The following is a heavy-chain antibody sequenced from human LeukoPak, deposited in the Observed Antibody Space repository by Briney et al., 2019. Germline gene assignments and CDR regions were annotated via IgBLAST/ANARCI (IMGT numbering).Heavy chain of an antibody. CDR1: GFTFSSYG. D-gene: IGHD3-10*01. J-gene: IGHJ5*02. Sequence: GGSLRLSCAASGFTFSSYGMSWVRQAPGKGLEWVSAISGSGGSTYYADSVKGRFTISRDNSKNTLYLQMNSLRAEDTAVYYCAKGRGSSKGGNWFDPWGQGTLVTVSS. V-gene: IGHV3-23*01. CDR3: AKGRGSSKGGNWFDP. CDR2: ISGSGGST.